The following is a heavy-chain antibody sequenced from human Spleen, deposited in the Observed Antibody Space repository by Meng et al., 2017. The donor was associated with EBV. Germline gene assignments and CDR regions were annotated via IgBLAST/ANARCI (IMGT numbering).Heavy chain of an antibody. CDR2: INNNTGNP. CDR1: GYTFTSYA. V-gene: IGHV7-4-1*02. Sequence: QVQLVQSGSELKKPXXXXKVXXKXXGYTFTSYAMNWVRQAPGQGLEWMGWINNNTGNPTYAQGFTGRFVFSLDTSVSTAYLQISSLKAEDTAVYYCAREGGTEYYDILTGYPPNWFDPWGQGTLVTVSS. D-gene: IGHD3-9*01. J-gene: IGHJ5*02. CDR3: AREGGTEYYDILTGYPPNWFDP.